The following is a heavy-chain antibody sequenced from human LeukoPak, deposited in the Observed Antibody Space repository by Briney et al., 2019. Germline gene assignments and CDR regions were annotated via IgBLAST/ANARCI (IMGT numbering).Heavy chain of an antibody. CDR1: GGSISSSSYY. Sequence: PSETLSLTCTVSGGSISSSSYYWGWIRQPPGKGLEWIGSVYHSGSTYYNPSLKSRVTISVDTSKNQFSLKLSSVTAADTAVYYCARTPNYGDYVDYWGQGTLVTVSS. CDR3: ARTPNYGDYVDY. V-gene: IGHV4-39*07. CDR2: VYHSGST. J-gene: IGHJ4*02. D-gene: IGHD4-17*01.